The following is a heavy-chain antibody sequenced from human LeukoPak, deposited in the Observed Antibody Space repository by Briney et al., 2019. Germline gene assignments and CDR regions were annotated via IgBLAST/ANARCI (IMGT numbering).Heavy chain of an antibody. J-gene: IGHJ4*02. D-gene: IGHD3-10*01. Sequence: GGSLRLSCAASGFTFSSFSMNWVRQAPGKGLEWVSSISSTRSYIHYADSVKGRFTISRDNAKNSPYLQMNSLRAEDTAVYYCARAAFMASFDYWGQGTLVTVSS. CDR1: GFTFSSFS. V-gene: IGHV3-21*01. CDR3: ARAAFMASFDY. CDR2: ISSTRSYI.